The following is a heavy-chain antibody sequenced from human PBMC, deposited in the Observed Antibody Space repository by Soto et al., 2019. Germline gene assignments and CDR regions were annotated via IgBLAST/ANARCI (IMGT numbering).Heavy chain of an antibody. CDR3: ARYTATALPGA. D-gene: IGHD2-2*02. CDR1: GYTFTSYA. Sequence: QVQLVQSGTEVKKPGASVKVSCKASGYTFTSYAISWVRQAPGQGLEWMGWINPYNGNTNYAQKHQGRVTMTTDTPTGKAYMELRSLRLGDAAVYYWARYTATALPGAWGQGTLVTVSS. CDR2: INPYNGNT. V-gene: IGHV1-18*01. J-gene: IGHJ4*02.